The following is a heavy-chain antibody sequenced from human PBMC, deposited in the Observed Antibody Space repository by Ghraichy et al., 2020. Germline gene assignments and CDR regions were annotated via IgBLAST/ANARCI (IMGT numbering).Heavy chain of an antibody. CDR2: TYYRSKWYN. CDR3: ARSFWPYCSGGTCYRPVHAFDI. Sequence: SQTLSLTCDISGDSVSNNNAAWNWIRQSPSRGLEWLGRTYYRSKWYNNYAVSVESRITINPDTSKNQFSLHLNSVTPEDTAMYYCARSFWPYCSGGTCYRPVHAFDIWGQGTMVTVSS. D-gene: IGHD2-15*01. V-gene: IGHV6-1*01. J-gene: IGHJ3*02. CDR1: GDSVSNNNAA.